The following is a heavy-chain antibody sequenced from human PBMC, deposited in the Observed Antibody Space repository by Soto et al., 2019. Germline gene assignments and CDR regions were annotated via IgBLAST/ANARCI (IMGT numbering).Heavy chain of an antibody. J-gene: IGHJ4*02. V-gene: IGHV3-11*06. D-gene: IGHD4-4*01. CDR1: GFTFSDYY. CDR2: ISSSNSYT. CDR3: ARDSYSENDFVDY. Sequence: GGSLRLSCAASGFTFSDYYMSWIRQAPEKGLELVSHISSSNSYTNYADSVKGRFTISRDNAKNSLYLQMNSLRVEDTAVYYCARDSYSENDFVDYWGQGTLVTVSS.